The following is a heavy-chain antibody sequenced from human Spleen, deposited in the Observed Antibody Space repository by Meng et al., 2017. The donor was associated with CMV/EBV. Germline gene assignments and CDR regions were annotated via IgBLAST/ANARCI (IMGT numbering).Heavy chain of an antibody. Sequence: GESLKISCAASGFSFSSHDMHWVRQTPGKGLEWVSSIGSAGDRYYAGSVKGRFTISRDNAKNSLYLQMNSLRAEDTAVYYCARARFDYWGQGTLVTVSS. CDR3: ARARFDY. CDR1: GFSFSSHD. V-gene: IGHV3-13*01. J-gene: IGHJ4*02. CDR2: IGSAGDR.